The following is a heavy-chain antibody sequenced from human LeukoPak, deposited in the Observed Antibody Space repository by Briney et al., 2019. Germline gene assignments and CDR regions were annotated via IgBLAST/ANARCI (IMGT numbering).Heavy chain of an antibody. CDR3: ARHARSLPDWFDP. V-gene: IGHV5-51*01. CDR2: IYPGDSDT. Sequence: GESLKISCKGSGYSFTSYWIGWVRQMPGKGLEWKGIIYPGDSDTRYSPSFQGQVTISADKSISTAYLQWSSLKASDTAMYYCARHARSLPDWFDPWGQGTLVTVSS. CDR1: GYSFTSYW. D-gene: IGHD1-14*01. J-gene: IGHJ5*02.